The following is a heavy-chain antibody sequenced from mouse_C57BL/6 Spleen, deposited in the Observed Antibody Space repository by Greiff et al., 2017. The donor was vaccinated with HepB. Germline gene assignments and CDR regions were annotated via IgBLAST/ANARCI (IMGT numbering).Heavy chain of an antibody. CDR1: GYTFTDYN. V-gene: IGHV1-18*01. Sequence: EVQLQQSGPELVKPGASVKIPCKASGYTFTDYNMDWVKQSHGKSLEWIGDINPNNGGTIYNQKFKGKATLTVDKSSSTAYMELRSLTSEDTAVYYCARSYYGYDVRFAYWGQGTLVTVSA. J-gene: IGHJ3*01. CDR2: INPNNGGT. CDR3: ARSYYGYDVRFAY. D-gene: IGHD2-2*01.